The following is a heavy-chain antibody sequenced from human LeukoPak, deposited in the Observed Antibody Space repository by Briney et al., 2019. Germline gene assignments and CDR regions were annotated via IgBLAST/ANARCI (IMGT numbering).Heavy chain of an antibody. Sequence: SETLSLTCTVSGGSISTYYWSSIRQPAGKGLEWIGRIYTSGSTNYNPSLKSRVTMSVDTSKNQFSLKLSSVTAADTAVYYCARDIAVAPNWFDPWGQGTLVTVSS. CDR1: GGSISTYY. V-gene: IGHV4-4*07. J-gene: IGHJ5*02. CDR2: IYTSGST. CDR3: ARDIAVAPNWFDP. D-gene: IGHD6-19*01.